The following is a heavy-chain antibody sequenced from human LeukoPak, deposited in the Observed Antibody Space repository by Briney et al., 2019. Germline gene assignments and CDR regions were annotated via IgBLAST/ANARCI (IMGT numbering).Heavy chain of an antibody. V-gene: IGHV4-4*09. Sequence: PSETLSLTCAVSGGSIRDYQWSWIRQPPGKGLEWIGHINTNGRTDYNPSLRSRLTFSVDTSRDQFSLKLSSVTAADTAMYYCATSYDYKLAPFDLWGQGTLVTVSS. CDR2: INTNGRT. D-gene: IGHD5-12*01. CDR3: ATSYDYKLAPFDL. J-gene: IGHJ4*02. CDR1: GGSIRDYQ.